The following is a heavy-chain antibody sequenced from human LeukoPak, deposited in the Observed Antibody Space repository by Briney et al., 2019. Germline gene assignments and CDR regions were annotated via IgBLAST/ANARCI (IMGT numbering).Heavy chain of an antibody. CDR3: ARGGIRIWFGESLAWFDP. D-gene: IGHD3-10*01. J-gene: IGHJ5*02. CDR2: INPSGGST. Sequence: ASVKVSCKASGYTFTSYYMHWVRQAPGQGLEWMGIINPSGGSTSYAQKFQGRVTMTRDTSTSTVYMELSSLRSEDTAVYYCARGGIRIWFGESLAWFDPWGQGTLVTVSS. CDR1: GYTFTSYY. V-gene: IGHV1-46*01.